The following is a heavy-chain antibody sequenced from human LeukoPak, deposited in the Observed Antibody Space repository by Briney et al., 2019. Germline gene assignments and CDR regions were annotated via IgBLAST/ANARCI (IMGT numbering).Heavy chain of an antibody. CDR2: ISSNGGST. Sequence: GGSLSPSCSASGFTLTSYSMHWVRQAPGEGLEYVSSISSNGGSTYYADSVKGRFTISRDTPKNTLYLQMSNLRADDTAVYYCVKNPRWIGVVPAAIDPLYGMDVWGKGTTVTVSS. J-gene: IGHJ6*04. D-gene: IGHD2-2*01. CDR3: VKNPRWIGVVPAAIDPLYGMDV. CDR1: GFTLTSYS. V-gene: IGHV3-64D*06.